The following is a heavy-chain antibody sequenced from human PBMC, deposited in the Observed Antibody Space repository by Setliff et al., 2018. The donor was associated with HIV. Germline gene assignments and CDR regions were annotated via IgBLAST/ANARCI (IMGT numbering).Heavy chain of an antibody. J-gene: IGHJ2*01. CDR3: ARMGIVVVVAAPNWYFDL. D-gene: IGHD2-15*01. CDR2: IYTSGST. V-gene: IGHV4-4*09. Sequence: NPSETLSLTCTVSGDSISNYYWSWVRQPPGKGLEWIGYIYTSGSTNYNPSLKSRVTISVDTSENQFSLKLSSVTAADTAVYYCARMGIVVVVAAPNWYFDLWGRGTLVTVSS. CDR1: GDSISNYY.